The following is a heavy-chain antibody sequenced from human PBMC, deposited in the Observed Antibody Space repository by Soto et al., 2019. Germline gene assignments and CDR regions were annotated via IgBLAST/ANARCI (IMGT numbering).Heavy chain of an antibody. CDR3: ARGSSGYDPVHAFDI. CDR1: GGSISSYY. Sequence: SETLSLTCTVSGGSISSYYWSWIRQPPGKGLEWIGYIYYSGSTNYNPSLKSRVTISVDTSKNQFSLKLSSVTAADTAVYYCARGSSGYDPVHAFDIWGQGTMVTVSS. J-gene: IGHJ3*02. CDR2: IYYSGST. D-gene: IGHD5-12*01. V-gene: IGHV4-59*01.